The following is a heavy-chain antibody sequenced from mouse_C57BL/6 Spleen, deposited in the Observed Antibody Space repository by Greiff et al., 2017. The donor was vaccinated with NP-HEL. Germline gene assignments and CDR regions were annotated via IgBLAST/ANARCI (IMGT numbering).Heavy chain of an antibody. D-gene: IGHD2-2*01. CDR2: IHPNSGST. J-gene: IGHJ2*01. V-gene: IGHV1-64*01. Sequence: QVQLQQSGAELVKPGASVKLSCKASGYTFTSYWMHWVKQRPGQGLEWIGMIHPNSGSTNYNEKFKSKATLTVDKSSSTAYMQLSSLTSEDSAVYYCARDGYDVAGYWGQGTTLTVSS. CDR1: GYTFTSYW. CDR3: ARDGYDVAGY.